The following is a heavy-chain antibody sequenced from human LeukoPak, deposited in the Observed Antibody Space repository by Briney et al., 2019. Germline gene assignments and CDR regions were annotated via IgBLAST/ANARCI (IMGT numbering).Heavy chain of an antibody. CDR3: ARIAAGYYFDY. CDR1: GFPLWSSGIR. D-gene: IGHD6-13*01. J-gene: IGHJ4*02. CDR2: IDWADDK. V-gene: IGHV2-70*04. Sequence: SGPALVKPTQTLTLTCTFSGFPLWSSGIRVSCIRQPPGKALEWLARIDWADDKFYSTSLKTRLTISKDTSKNQVVLTMTNMDPVDTATYYCARIAAGYYFDYWGQGTLVTVSS.